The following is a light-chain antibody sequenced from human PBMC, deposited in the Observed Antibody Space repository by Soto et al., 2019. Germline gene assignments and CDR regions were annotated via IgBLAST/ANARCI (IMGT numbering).Light chain of an antibody. CDR3: QQYNSAPWT. Sequence: DIQMTQSPSSLSASVGDRVTITCRASQGISNYLAWYQQQPGKVPKLLIYVASTLQSGVPARFSGSGSGTDFTLTISNLQPEDVATYYCQQYNSAPWTFGQGTKVENK. J-gene: IGKJ1*01. V-gene: IGKV1-27*01. CDR2: VAS. CDR1: QGISNY.